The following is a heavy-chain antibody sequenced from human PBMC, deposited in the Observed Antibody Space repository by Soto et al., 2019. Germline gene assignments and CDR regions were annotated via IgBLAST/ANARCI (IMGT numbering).Heavy chain of an antibody. CDR3: ASQLLTIGSFDY. D-gene: IGHD2-2*01. CDR1: GFTFNNYA. CDR2: ISYDGSNK. J-gene: IGHJ4*02. V-gene: IGHV3-30-3*01. Sequence: QVQLVESEGGVVQPEGSLRLSCAASGFTFNNYAVHWVRQAPGKGLEWVAIISYDGSNKYYADSVKGRFTISRDNSKNTLYLQMNSLRAEDTAVYYCASQLLTIGSFDYWGQGTLVTVSS.